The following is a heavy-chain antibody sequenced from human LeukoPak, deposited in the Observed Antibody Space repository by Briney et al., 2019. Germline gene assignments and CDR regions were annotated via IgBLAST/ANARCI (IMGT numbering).Heavy chain of an antibody. J-gene: IGHJ4*02. D-gene: IGHD2-21*02. Sequence: GGSLRLSCAASGFTFSSYGMSWVRQAPGKGLEWVSAISGSGGSTYYADSVKGRFTISRDNSKNTLYLQMNSLRAEDTAVYYCARGGDSTLFDYWGQGTLVTVSS. CDR1: GFTFSSYG. CDR2: ISGSGGST. V-gene: IGHV3-23*01. CDR3: ARGGDSTLFDY.